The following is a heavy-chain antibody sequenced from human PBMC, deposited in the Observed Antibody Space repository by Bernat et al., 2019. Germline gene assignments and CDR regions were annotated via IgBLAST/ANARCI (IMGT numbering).Heavy chain of an antibody. D-gene: IGHD4-11*01. CDR2: INHSGST. V-gene: IGHV4-34*01. CDR3: ARGRSNYWFDH. Sequence: QVQLQQWGAGLLKPSETLSLTCAVYGGSFSGYYWSWIRQPPGKGLEWIGEINHSGSTNYNPSLKSRVTISVDSSKNQFSLKLSYVAAADTAVYYCARGRSNYWFDHWGQGTLVTVSS. CDR1: GGSFSGYY. J-gene: IGHJ5*02.